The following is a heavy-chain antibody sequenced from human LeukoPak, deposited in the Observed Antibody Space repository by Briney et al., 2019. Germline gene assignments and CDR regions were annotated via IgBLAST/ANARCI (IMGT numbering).Heavy chain of an antibody. CDR3: ARGPVTTDVSSYNWFDP. J-gene: IGHJ5*02. CDR2: MNPDTGGT. Sequence: ASVKVSCKASGYTFTGDYIHWVRQAPGQGLQWRGCMNPDTGGTRYAESLQGRVTMTRDTSISTAYMELSSLRPDVTAVYYCARGPVTTDVSSYNWFDPWGQGTLVTVSS. D-gene: IGHD4-11*01. CDR1: GYTFTGDY. V-gene: IGHV1-2*02.